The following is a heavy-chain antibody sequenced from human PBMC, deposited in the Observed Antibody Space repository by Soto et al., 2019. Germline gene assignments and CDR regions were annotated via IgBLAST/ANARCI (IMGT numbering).Heavy chain of an antibody. Sequence: QVQLQESGPGLVKPSQTLSLTCTVSGASLSSGGSFWSWIRQRPGKGLEWIAYIYYTGTTYYNPSLKSRVTMSIDTSQNQFSLNLNSVTAADTAVYYCAGDGDYYFYSWGQGTLVTVSS. CDR3: AGDGDYYFYS. V-gene: IGHV4-31*03. CDR1: GASLSSGGSF. CDR2: IYYTGTT. D-gene: IGHD4-17*01. J-gene: IGHJ4*02.